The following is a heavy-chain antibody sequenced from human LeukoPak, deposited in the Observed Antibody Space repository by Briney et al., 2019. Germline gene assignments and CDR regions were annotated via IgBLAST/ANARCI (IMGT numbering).Heavy chain of an antibody. Sequence: SETLSLTCTVSTGSISSDYWSWIRQPPGKGLEWIGSIYYSGSTNHNASLKSRVTMSVDTSKNQISLKLSSVTAGDTAVYYCARHEDGTTLDYWGQGTLVTVSS. CDR3: ARHEDGTTLDY. J-gene: IGHJ4*02. D-gene: IGHD1-7*01. V-gene: IGHV4-59*08. CDR1: TGSISSDY. CDR2: IYYSGST.